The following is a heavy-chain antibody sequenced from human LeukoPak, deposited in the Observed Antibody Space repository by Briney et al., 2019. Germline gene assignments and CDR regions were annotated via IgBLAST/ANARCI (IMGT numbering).Heavy chain of an antibody. CDR2: INAGNGNT. V-gene: IGHV1-3*01. Sequence: ASVKGSCKASGYIFTTYAMHWVRQAPGQSLEWMGWINAGNGNTKYSQKFQGRVTITRDTSANIAYMELSSLRSEDTAVYYCATTVSAGTYRYFQHWGQGTLVAVSS. CDR3: ATTVSAGTYRYFQH. D-gene: IGHD6-13*01. CDR1: GYIFTTYA. J-gene: IGHJ1*01.